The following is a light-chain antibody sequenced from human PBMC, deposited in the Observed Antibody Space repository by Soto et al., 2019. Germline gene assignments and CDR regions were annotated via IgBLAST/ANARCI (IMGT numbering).Light chain of an antibody. J-gene: IGLJ1*01. Sequence: QSVLTQPASVSGSPGQSITISCTGASSDVGGFDHVSWYQQHPGKVPRLLIYDVSSRPSGVSDRFSGSKSGNTASLTISGLQAEVEADYSCNAIKTPTTYVFVTGSMVTVL. V-gene: IGLV2-14*03. CDR1: SSDVGGFDH. CDR3: NAIKTPTTYV. CDR2: DVS.